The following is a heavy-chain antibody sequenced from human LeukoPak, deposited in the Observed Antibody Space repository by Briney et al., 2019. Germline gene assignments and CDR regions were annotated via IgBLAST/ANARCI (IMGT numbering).Heavy chain of an antibody. D-gene: IGHD3-9*01. CDR2: IYYSGST. V-gene: IGHV4-59*08. Sequence: SETLSLTCTVSGGSISSYYWSWIRQPPGKGLEWIGYIYYSGSTNYNPSLKSRVTISVDTSKNQFSLKLSSVTAADTAVYYCARHGDGYYDILTGSFDYWGQGTLVTVSS. CDR3: ARHGDGYYDILTGSFDY. CDR1: GGSISSYY. J-gene: IGHJ4*02.